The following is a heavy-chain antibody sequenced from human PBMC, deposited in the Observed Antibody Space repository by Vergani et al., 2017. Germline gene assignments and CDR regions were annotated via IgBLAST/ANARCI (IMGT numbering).Heavy chain of an antibody. CDR3: AREGSQYYFDY. V-gene: IGHV4-59*01. Sequence: QLQLQESGPGLVKPSETLSLTCTVSGGSISSYYWSWIRQPPGKGLEWIGYIYYSGSTNYNPSLKSRVTISVDTSKNQFSLKLSSVTAADTAVYYCAREGSQYYFDYWGQGTLVTVSS. CDR2: IYYSGST. J-gene: IGHJ4*02. CDR1: GGSISSYY.